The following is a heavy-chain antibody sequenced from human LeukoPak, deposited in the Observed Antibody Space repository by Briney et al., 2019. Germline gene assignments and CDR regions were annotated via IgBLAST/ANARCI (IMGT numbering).Heavy chain of an antibody. J-gene: IGHJ4*02. CDR2: ISSSGSTI. CDR3: ARVIFPQTTVVTLYYFDY. Sequence: GGSLRLSCAASGFTFSSYSMMWVRQAPGKGLEWVSYISSSGSTIYYAVSVKGRFTISRDNAKNSLYLQMNSLRAEDTAVYYCARVIFPQTTVVTLYYFDYWGQGTLVTVSS. D-gene: IGHD4-23*01. CDR1: GFTFSSYS. V-gene: IGHV3-48*04.